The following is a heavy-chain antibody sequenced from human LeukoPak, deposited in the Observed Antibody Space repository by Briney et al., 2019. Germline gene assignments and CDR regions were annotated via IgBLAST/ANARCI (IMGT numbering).Heavy chain of an antibody. CDR2: ISSSSGDI. V-gene: IGHV3-21*01. CDR3: VRDYGGSSGAIDL. CDR1: GFIFSSYD. D-gene: IGHD4-23*01. Sequence: GESLRLSCRASGFIFSSYDLNGVRRAPGQGLEWVSSISSSSGDIYYTDSVKGRFTISRDNARKSLYLQMNSLRVEDTAVYYCVRDYGGSSGAIDLWGQGTMVTVSS. J-gene: IGHJ3*01.